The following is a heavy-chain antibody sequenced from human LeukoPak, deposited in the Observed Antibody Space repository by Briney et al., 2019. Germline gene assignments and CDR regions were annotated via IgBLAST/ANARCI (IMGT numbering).Heavy chain of an antibody. J-gene: IGHJ5*02. D-gene: IGHD2-2*01. CDR2: RNPNSGNT. Sequence: GASVKVSCKASGYTFTSYDINWVRQATGQGLEWMGWRNPNSGNTGYTQKFQGRVTMTRNTSISTAYMELSSLRSEDTAVYYCARAGYCSSTSCSWFDPWGQGTLVTVSS. CDR3: ARAGYCSSTSCSWFDP. V-gene: IGHV1-8*01. CDR1: GYTFTSYD.